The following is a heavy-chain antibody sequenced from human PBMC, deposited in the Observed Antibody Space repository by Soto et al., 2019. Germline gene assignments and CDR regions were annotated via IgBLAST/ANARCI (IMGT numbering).Heavy chain of an antibody. CDR3: AKEDGDYDFWSGYQNYYYYGMDF. CDR1: GFTFSSYA. J-gene: IGHJ6*02. D-gene: IGHD3-3*01. Sequence: EVQLLESGGGLVQPGGSLRLSCAASGFTFSSYAMSWVRQAPGKGLEWVSAISGSGGSTYYADSGKGRFTISRDNSKKRKCLQMNSLSAEYTAVYYCAKEDGDYDFWSGYQNYYYYGMDFWGQGTTVTVSS. CDR2: ISGSGGST. V-gene: IGHV3-23*01.